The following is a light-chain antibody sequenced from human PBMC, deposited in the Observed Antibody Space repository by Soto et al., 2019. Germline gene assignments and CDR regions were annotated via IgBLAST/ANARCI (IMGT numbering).Light chain of an antibody. CDR1: SSDVGGYNY. J-gene: IGLJ2*01. Sequence: QSALTQPASVSGSPGQSITISCTGTSSDVGGYNYVSWYQHHPGKAPKIMIYEMTNRPSGVSNRFSGSKSGNTASLTISGLQAEDEDDYYCTSYTTSSTLGVVFGGGTQLTVL. CDR2: EMT. V-gene: IGLV2-14*01. CDR3: TSYTTSSTLGVV.